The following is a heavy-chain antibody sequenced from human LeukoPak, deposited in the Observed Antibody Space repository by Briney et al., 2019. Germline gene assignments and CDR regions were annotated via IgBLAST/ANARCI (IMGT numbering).Heavy chain of an antibody. J-gene: IGHJ4*02. CDR1: GFTFSNYW. CDR3: AKGPKAVAGGYFDY. V-gene: IGHV3-7*01. CDR2: IKTDGSEK. D-gene: IGHD6-19*01. Sequence: GGSLRLSCEGSGFTFSNYWMGWVRQAPGKGLRWVANIKTDGSEKYYVDSVKGRFTISRDNAKNSLYLQMNSLRAEDTAVYYCAKGPKAVAGGYFDYWGQGTLVTVSS.